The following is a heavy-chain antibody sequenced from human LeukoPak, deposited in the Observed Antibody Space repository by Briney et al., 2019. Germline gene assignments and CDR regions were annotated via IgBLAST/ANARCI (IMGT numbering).Heavy chain of an antibody. Sequence: SETLSLTCAVYGGSFSGYYWSWIRQPPGKGLEWIGEINHSGSTNYNPSLKSRVTISVDTSKNQFSLKLSSVTAADTAVYYCARFYSNYYYYMDAWGKGTTVTVSS. D-gene: IGHD4-11*01. J-gene: IGHJ6*03. CDR2: INHSGST. CDR3: ARFYSNYYYYMDA. CDR1: GGSFSGYY. V-gene: IGHV4-34*01.